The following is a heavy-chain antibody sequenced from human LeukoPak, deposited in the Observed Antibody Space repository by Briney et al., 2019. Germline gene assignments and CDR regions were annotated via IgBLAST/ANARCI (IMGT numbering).Heavy chain of an antibody. CDR3: ARVVAAAGILSAYYYGMDV. J-gene: IGHJ6*02. CDR1: GGSISSYY. D-gene: IGHD6-13*01. V-gene: IGHV4-59*08. CDR2: IYYSGST. Sequence: SETLSLTCTVSGGSISSYYWSWIRQPPGKGLEWIGCIYYSGSTNYNPSLKSRVTISVDTSKNQFSLKLSSVTAADTAVYYCARVVAAAGILSAYYYGMDVWGQGTTVTVSS.